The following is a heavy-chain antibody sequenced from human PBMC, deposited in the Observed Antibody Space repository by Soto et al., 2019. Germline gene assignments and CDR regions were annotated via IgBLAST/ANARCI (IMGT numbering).Heavy chain of an antibody. CDR1: GFTFSDYY. Sequence: QVQLVESGGGLVKPGGSLRLSCAASGFTFSDYYMSWIRQAPGKGLEWVSYISSSSSYTNYADSVKGRSTISRDDAKNSLYLQKNSLRAEDTAVYYCARAARTVSGLFEYWGQGTLVTVSS. CDR3: ARAARTVSGLFEY. CDR2: ISSSSSYT. J-gene: IGHJ4*02. V-gene: IGHV3-11*06. D-gene: IGHD6-19*01.